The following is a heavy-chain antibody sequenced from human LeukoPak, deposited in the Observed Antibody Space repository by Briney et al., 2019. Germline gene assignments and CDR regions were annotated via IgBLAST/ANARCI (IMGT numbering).Heavy chain of an antibody. D-gene: IGHD3-16*01. Sequence: GGSLSQSRAATGFSFDPYPMDGLRPAPGKELEWVSTINWRDFTTHYVGALSGRPTISRDNSKFTLSLHMSGLTADDTVVYYCAKEREMTMITLGTADFWGQGALVIVSS. CDR1: GFSFDPYP. CDR2: INWRDFTT. J-gene: IGHJ4*02. V-gene: IGHV3-23*01. CDR3: AKEREMTMITLGTADF.